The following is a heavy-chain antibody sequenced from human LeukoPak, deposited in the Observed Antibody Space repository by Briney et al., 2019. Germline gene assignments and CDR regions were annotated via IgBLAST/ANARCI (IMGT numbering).Heavy chain of an antibody. CDR3: ARDIPPSYSRAGGFDY. J-gene: IGHJ4*02. Sequence: ASVKVSCKASGYTFTSYAVHWVRQAPGQRLEWMGWINAGNGNTKYSQKFQGRVTITRDTSASTAYMELSSLRSEDTAVYYCARDIPPSYSRAGGFDYWGQGTLVTVSS. V-gene: IGHV1-3*01. CDR1: GYTFTSYA. CDR2: INAGNGNT. D-gene: IGHD6-13*01.